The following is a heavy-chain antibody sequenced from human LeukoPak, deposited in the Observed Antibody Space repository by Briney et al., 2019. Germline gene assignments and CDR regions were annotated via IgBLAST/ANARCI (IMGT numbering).Heavy chain of an antibody. J-gene: IGHJ4*02. CDR3: ARGRYYYDSSGYFDY. Sequence: GGSLRLSCAASGFTVRSNYMSWVRQAPGKGLEWVSVIYSGGSTYYADSVKGRFTISRDNSKNTLYLQMNSLRAEDTAVYYCARGRYYYDSSGYFDYWGQGTLVTVSS. V-gene: IGHV3-53*01. D-gene: IGHD3-22*01. CDR1: GFTVRSNY. CDR2: IYSGGST.